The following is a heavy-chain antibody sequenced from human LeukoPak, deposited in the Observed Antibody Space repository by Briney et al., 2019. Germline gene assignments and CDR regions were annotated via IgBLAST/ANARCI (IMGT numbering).Heavy chain of an antibody. CDR2: IYHSGST. CDR1: GDSISSGDYY. V-gene: IGHV4-38-2*02. Sequence: SETLSLTCTVSGDSISSGDYYWSWIRQPPGKGLEWIGSIYHSGSTYYNPSLKSRVTISVDTSRNQFSLKLSSVTAADTAVYYCARVKAVAGTTRHFDYWGQGTLVTVSS. J-gene: IGHJ4*02. CDR3: ARVKAVAGTTRHFDY. D-gene: IGHD6-19*01.